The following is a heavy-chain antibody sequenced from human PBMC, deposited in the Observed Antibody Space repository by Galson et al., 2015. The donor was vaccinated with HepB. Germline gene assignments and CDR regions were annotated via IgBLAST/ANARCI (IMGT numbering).Heavy chain of an antibody. Sequence: SVKVSCKASGYTFTSYAMNWVRQAPGQGLEWMGWINTNTGNPTYAQGFTGRFVFSLDTSVSTAYLQISSLKAEDTAVYYCARDPLLLWFGEGKDWFDPWGQGTLVTVSS. CDR1: GYTFTSYA. CDR2: INTNTGNP. V-gene: IGHV7-4-1*02. CDR3: ARDPLLLWFGEGKDWFDP. D-gene: IGHD3-10*01. J-gene: IGHJ5*02.